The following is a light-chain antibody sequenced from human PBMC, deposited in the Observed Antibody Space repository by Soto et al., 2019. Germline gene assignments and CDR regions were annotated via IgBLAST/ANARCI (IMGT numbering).Light chain of an antibody. CDR3: ISYAGDINVDV. V-gene: IGLV2-8*01. Sequence: QSALTQPPSASGSPGQSVTISCAGTSSDIGLYNYVSWYQHHPGKAPRLIIYEVSKRPSGVPDRFSGSKSGNTASLTVSGLQAEDEAVYCCISYAGDINVDVFRGGTKHTVL. CDR2: EVS. CDR1: SSDIGLYNY. J-gene: IGLJ3*02.